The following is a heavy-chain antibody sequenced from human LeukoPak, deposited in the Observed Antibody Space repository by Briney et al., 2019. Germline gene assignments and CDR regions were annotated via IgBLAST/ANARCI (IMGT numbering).Heavy chain of an antibody. Sequence: ASETLSLTCAVYGGSFSGYYWSSIRQPPGKGLEWIGEINHSGSTNYNPSLKSRVTISVDTSKNQFSLKLSSVTAADTAVYYCARGVDTAMAYFDYWGQGTLVTVSS. V-gene: IGHV4-34*01. J-gene: IGHJ4*02. CDR1: GGSFSGYY. CDR3: ARGVDTAMAYFDY. CDR2: INHSGST. D-gene: IGHD5-18*01.